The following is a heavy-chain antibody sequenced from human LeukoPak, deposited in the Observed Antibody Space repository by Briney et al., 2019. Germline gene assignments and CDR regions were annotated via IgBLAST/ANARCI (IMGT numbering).Heavy chain of an antibody. Sequence: ASVKVSCKASGGTFSSYAISWVRQAPGQGLEWMGGIIPIFGTANYAQKFQGRVTMTEDTSTDTAYMELSSLRSEDTAVYYCATSIAAAGTRPYYYYYGMDVWGQGTTVTVSS. V-gene: IGHV1-69*06. CDR1: GGTFSSYA. CDR2: IIPIFGTA. CDR3: ATSIAAAGTRPYYYYYGMDV. D-gene: IGHD6-13*01. J-gene: IGHJ6*02.